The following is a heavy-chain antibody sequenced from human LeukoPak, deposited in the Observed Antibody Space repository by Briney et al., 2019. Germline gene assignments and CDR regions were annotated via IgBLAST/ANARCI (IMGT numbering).Heavy chain of an antibody. D-gene: IGHD2-2*01. V-gene: IGHV4-39*01. CDR2: FYYSGST. J-gene: IGHJ3*02. CDR3: ATQDIVVVPAAENHDAFDI. CDR1: GGSISSSSYY. Sequence: SETLSLTCTVSGGSISSSSYYWGWIRQPPGKGLEWIGSFYYSGSTYYNPSLKSRVTISVDTSKNQFSLKLSSVTAADTAVYYCATQDIVVVPAAENHDAFDIWGQGTMVTVSS.